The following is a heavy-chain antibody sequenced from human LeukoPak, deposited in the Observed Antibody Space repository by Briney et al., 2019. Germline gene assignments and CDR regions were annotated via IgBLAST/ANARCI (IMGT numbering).Heavy chain of an antibody. V-gene: IGHV1-18*01. D-gene: IGHD6-19*01. CDR2: ISAYNSNT. J-gene: IGHJ4*02. CDR1: GYTFTSYG. CDR3: ARVAPSGWRAFDY. Sequence: GASVKVSCKASGYTFTSYGISWVRQAPGQGLEWMGWISAYNSNTNYAQKLQGRVTMTTDTSTSTAYMELRSLRSDDTAVYYCARVAPSGWRAFDYWAREPWSPSPQ.